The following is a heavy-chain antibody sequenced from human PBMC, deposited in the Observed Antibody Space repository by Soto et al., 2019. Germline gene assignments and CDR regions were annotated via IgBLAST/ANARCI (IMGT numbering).Heavy chain of an antibody. CDR2: ISGSGGRT. J-gene: IGHJ3*02. Sequence: GGSLRLSCVASGFPFSSYAMSWVRQTPGKGLEWVSGISGSGGRTYYADSVKGRFTISGDNSNNTLSLQMHILRVEDTAVYFCAKGGYYSLFDIWGQGTMVTVSS. CDR3: AKGGYYSLFDI. CDR1: GFPFSSYA. V-gene: IGHV3-23*01. D-gene: IGHD3-16*01.